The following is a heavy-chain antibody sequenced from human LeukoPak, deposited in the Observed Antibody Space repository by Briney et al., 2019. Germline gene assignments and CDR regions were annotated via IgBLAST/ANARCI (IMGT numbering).Heavy chain of an antibody. CDR3: AKPGIAAAGTDWYFDL. D-gene: IGHD6-13*01. CDR1: GYTFTSYA. Sequence: GASVKVSCKASGYTFTSYAMHWVRQAPGQRLEWMGWINAGNGNTKYSQKFQGRVTITRDTSASTAYMELSSLRSEDTALYYCAKPGIAAAGTDWYFDLWGRGTLVTVSS. J-gene: IGHJ2*01. V-gene: IGHV1-3*01. CDR2: INAGNGNT.